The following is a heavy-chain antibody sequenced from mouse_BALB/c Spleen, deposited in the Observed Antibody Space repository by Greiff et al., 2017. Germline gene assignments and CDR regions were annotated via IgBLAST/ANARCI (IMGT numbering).Heavy chain of an antibody. Sequence: EVMLVESGGGLVQPGGSLKLSCAASGFTFSSYTMSWVRQTPEKRLEWVAYISNGGGSTYYPDTVKGRFTISRDNAKNTLYLQMSSLKSEDTAMYYCAREPLYYYGSSPYWYFDVWGAGTTVTVSS. CDR2: ISNGGGST. V-gene: IGHV5-12-2*01. J-gene: IGHJ1*01. CDR1: GFTFSSYT. D-gene: IGHD1-1*01. CDR3: AREPLYYYGSSPYWYFDV.